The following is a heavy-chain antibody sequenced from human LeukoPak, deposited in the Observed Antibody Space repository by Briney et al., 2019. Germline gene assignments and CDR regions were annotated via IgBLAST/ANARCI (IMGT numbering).Heavy chain of an antibody. CDR3: ATDLNPHDSSGYYVQAYY. CDR2: FDPEDGET. CDR1: GYTLTELS. Sequence: ASVKVSCKVSGYTLTELSMHWVRQAPGKGLEWMGGFDPEDGETIYAQRFQGRVTMTEDTSTDTAYMELSSLRSEDTAVYYCATDLNPHDSSGYYVQAYYWGQGTLVTVSS. J-gene: IGHJ4*02. V-gene: IGHV1-24*01. D-gene: IGHD3-22*01.